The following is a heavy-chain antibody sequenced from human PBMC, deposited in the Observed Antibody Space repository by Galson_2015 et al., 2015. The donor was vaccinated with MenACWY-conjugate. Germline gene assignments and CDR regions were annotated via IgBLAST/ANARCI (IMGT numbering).Heavy chain of an antibody. J-gene: IGHJ3*02. V-gene: IGHV1-2*04. CDR1: GYTFTGYY. CDR2: INPNSGGT. CDR3: ARILYSSSENGHDAFDI. Sequence: SVKVSCKASGYTFTGYYMHWVRQAPGQGLEWMGWINPNSGGTNYAQKFQGWVTMTRDTSISTAYMELSRLRSDDTAVYYCARILYSSSENGHDAFDIWGQGTMVTVSS. D-gene: IGHD6-6*01.